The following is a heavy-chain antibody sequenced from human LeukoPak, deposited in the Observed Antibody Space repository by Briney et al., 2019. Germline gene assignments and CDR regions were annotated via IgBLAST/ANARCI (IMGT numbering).Heavy chain of an antibody. CDR3: ASGYSSGWFYFDY. D-gene: IGHD6-19*01. J-gene: IGHJ4*02. Sequence: SETLSLTCTVSGGSISNYYWSWIRQPPGKGLEWIGYIYYSGNTNYNPSLKSRVTLSVGTSKNRFSLKLSSVTAADTAVYYCASGYSSGWFYFDYWGQGTLVTVSS. CDR1: GGSISNYY. CDR2: IYYSGNT. V-gene: IGHV4-59*01.